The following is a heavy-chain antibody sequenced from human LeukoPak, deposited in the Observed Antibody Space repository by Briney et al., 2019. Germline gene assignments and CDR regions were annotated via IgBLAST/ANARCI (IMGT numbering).Heavy chain of an antibody. V-gene: IGHV3-11*06. CDR3: ARVFMNYFGSAYDS. CDR1: GFSFSGSY. J-gene: IGHJ5*01. D-gene: IGHD3-10*01. CDR2: ISGSSNDI. Sequence: GGSLRLSCAASGFSFSGSYMSWIRQAPGKGLEWVSYISGSSNDINYADSVKGRFTISRDNAKNSLYLQMNSLRAEDTAVYFCARVFMNYFGSAYDSWGQGALVTVSS.